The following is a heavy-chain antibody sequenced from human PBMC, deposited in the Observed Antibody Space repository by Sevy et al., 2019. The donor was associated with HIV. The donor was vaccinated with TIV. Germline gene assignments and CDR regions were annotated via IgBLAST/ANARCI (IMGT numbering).Heavy chain of an antibody. D-gene: IGHD7-27*01. J-gene: IGHJ6*02. CDR2: INPNSGGT. CDR1: GYTFTGYY. Sequence: ASVKVSCKASGYTFTGYYMHWVRQAPGQGLEWMGRINPNSGGTNYAQKFQGRVTMTRDTSISTAYMELSRLRSDDTALYYCARAKRLGRDYYYYGMDVWGQGTTVTVSS. CDR3: ARAKRLGRDYYYYGMDV. V-gene: IGHV1-2*06.